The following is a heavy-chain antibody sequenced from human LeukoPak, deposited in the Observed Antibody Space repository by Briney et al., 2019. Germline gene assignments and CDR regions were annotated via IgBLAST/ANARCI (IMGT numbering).Heavy chain of an antibody. J-gene: IGHJ4*02. CDR3: ANILSYDYVRGSYRPFDY. Sequence: ASVKVSCKASGYTFTGYYMHWVRQAPGQGLEWMGRINPNSGGTNYAQKFQGRVTMTRDTSISTAYMELSRLRSDDTAVYYCANILSYDYVRGSYRPFDYWGQGTLVTVSS. CDR1: GYTFTGYY. D-gene: IGHD3-16*02. V-gene: IGHV1-2*06. CDR2: INPNSGGT.